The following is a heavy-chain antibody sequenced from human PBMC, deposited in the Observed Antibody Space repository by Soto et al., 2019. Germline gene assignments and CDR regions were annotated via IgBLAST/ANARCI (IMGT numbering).Heavy chain of an antibody. CDR2: VYYTRNT. CDR1: GDSISSDSFY. V-gene: IGHV4-39*01. Sequence: SETLSLTCSVSGDSISSDSFYWGWVRQPPGKGLEWIGSVYYTRNTHYNPSLKSRVTISIDTSKNQFSLNLSSVTAADRAVYYCARHLGPTGPNYWGQGTLVTAPQ. J-gene: IGHJ4*02. D-gene: IGHD1-26*01. CDR3: ARHLGPTGPNY.